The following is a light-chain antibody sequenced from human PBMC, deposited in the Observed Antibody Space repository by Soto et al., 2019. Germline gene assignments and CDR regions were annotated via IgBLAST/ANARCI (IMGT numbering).Light chain of an antibody. Sequence: DIQMTQSPPSLSASVGDRVTITCQASKDIRNRLNWYRQKPGKAPEVLIYDASNLATGVPSRFTGSGSDIDFTLSISSLQPEDIATYYCHPYDNPLRLTIGPGTKVNIQ. V-gene: IGKV1-33*01. CDR2: DAS. CDR1: KDIRNR. J-gene: IGKJ3*01. CDR3: HPYDNPLRLT.